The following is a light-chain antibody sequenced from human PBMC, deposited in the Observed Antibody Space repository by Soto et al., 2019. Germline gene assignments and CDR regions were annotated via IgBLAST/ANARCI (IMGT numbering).Light chain of an antibody. CDR2: DVS. J-gene: IGLJ1*01. Sequence: QSVLTQPASVSGSPGRSITISCTGTSTDVGGDNYVSWYQQYPGKAPKLIIYDVSSRPSGVSDRFSGSKSGDTASLTISGLQAEDEADYYCNSYTSATTLRGVFGVGTKVTVL. V-gene: IGLV2-14*03. CDR3: NSYTSATTLRGV. CDR1: STDVGGDNY.